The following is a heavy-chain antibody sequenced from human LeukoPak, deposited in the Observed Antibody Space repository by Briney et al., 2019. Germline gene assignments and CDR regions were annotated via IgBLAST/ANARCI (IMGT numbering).Heavy chain of an antibody. J-gene: IGHJ4*02. CDR3: ARGRRHFDY. CDR1: GGSFSGYY. CDR2: INHSGST. Sequence: SETLSLTCAVYGGSFSGYYWSWIRQPPGKGLEWIGEINHSGSTNYNPSLKSRVTISVDPSKNQFSLKLSSVTAADTAAYYCARGRRHFDYWGQGTLVTVSS. V-gene: IGHV4-34*01.